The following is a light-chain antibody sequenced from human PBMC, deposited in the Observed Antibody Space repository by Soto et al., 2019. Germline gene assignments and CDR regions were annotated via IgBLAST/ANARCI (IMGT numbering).Light chain of an antibody. CDR3: QQYNGYPYT. CDR1: QSITSW. Sequence: DIQMTQSPSTLSASVGDRVTITCRASQSITSWLAWFQQKLGQAPKLLIYDVSTLERGVPSRFSGSGSGTEFTLTISSLQTDDFATYYCQQYNGYPYTFGQGTKLEIK. J-gene: IGKJ2*01. V-gene: IGKV1-5*01. CDR2: DVS.